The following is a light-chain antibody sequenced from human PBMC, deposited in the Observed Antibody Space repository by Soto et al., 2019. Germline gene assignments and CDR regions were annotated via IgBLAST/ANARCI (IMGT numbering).Light chain of an antibody. J-gene: IGKJ1*01. V-gene: IGKV3-20*01. CDR3: QQYVSPPWT. CDR2: GAS. Sequence: EIVLTQSPGTLSLSPGERATLSCRASQSLSKTYLAWYQKKPGQAPRILIDGASSRATSTPDRFIGSGSGTDFTLTISRLEPEDFAVYYCQQYVSPPWTFGQGTKVDIK. CDR1: QSLSKTY.